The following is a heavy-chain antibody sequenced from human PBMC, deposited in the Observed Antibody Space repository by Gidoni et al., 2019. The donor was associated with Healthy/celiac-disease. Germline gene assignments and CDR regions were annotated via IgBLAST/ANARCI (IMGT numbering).Heavy chain of an antibody. CDR2: ISGSGGST. D-gene: IGHD3-9*01. V-gene: IGHV3-23*01. CDR1: GFTFSSYA. Sequence: EVQLLESGGGLVQPGGSLRLSCPPPGFTFSSYAMSWVRQAPGKGLEWVSAISGSGGSTYYADSVKGRFTISRDNSKNTLYLQMNSLRAEDTAVYYCATLTGYSPPLDYWGQGTLVTVSS. J-gene: IGHJ4*02. CDR3: ATLTGYSPPLDY.